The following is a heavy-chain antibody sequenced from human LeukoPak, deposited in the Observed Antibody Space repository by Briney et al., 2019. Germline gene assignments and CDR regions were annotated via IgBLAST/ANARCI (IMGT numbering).Heavy chain of an antibody. Sequence: PSETLSLTCTVSGGSISSYYWSWIRQPAGKGLEWIGRIYTSGSTNYNPSLNSRVAMSVDTSKNQFSLKLSSVTAADTAVYYCARDFGVAVAGSLDYWGQGTLVTVSS. V-gene: IGHV4-4*07. CDR2: IYTSGST. J-gene: IGHJ4*02. D-gene: IGHD6-19*01. CDR1: GGSISSYY. CDR3: ARDFGVAVAGSLDY.